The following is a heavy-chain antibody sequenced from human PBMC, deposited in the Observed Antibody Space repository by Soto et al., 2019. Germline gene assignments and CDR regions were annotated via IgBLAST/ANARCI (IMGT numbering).Heavy chain of an antibody. J-gene: IGHJ4*02. CDR2: LDKSGYST. CDR3: AKDAAGRVAARFEH. CDR1: GFTFGNYA. V-gene: IGHV3-23*05. Sequence: WGSLRLSCAASGFTFGNYAMAWVRQAPGKGLEWVSGLDKSGYSTHYAGSVKGRFTISRDNSRNTLYLQMNRLTAEDTAKYYCAKDAAGRVAARFEHWGQGSLVTVSS. D-gene: IGHD6-13*01.